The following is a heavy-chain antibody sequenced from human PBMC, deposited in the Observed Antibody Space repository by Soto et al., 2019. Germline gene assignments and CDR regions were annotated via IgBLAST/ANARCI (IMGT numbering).Heavy chain of an antibody. V-gene: IGHV5-10-1*01. CDR3: AITGTPTAPVWFDP. CDR2: IDPSDSYT. Sequence: PGESPKISCKASGYSFTSYWISWVRQMPGKGLEWMGRIDPSDSYTNYSPAFQGHVTISADKPISTAYLQWSSLKASDTAMYYCAITGTPTAPVWFDPWGQGTLVTVSS. J-gene: IGHJ5*02. CDR1: GYSFTSYW. D-gene: IGHD1-7*01.